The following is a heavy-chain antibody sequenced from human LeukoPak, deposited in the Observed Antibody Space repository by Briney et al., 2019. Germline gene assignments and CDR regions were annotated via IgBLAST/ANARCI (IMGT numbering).Heavy chain of an antibody. V-gene: IGHV1-8*01. CDR3: ARAPRSIFGVVIGGYNWFDP. Sequence: ASVKVSCKASGYTFTSYDINWVRQATGQGLEWMGWMNPNSGNTGYAQKFQGRVTKTRNTSISTAYMELSSLRSEDTAVYYCARAPRSIFGVVIGGYNWFDPWGQGTLVTVSS. CDR1: GYTFTSYD. CDR2: MNPNSGNT. D-gene: IGHD3-3*01. J-gene: IGHJ5*02.